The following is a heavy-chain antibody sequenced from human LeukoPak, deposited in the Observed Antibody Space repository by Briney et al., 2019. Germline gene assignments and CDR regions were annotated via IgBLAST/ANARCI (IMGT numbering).Heavy chain of an antibody. J-gene: IGHJ3*02. CDR2: ISDSGGST. Sequence: GGSLRLSCAASGFTFSSYAMSWVRQDPGKGLEWISAISDSGGSTYYADSVKGRFTISRDNSKDTLFLQMNSLRAEDTAIYYCAKRFSSGWRYAFDIWGQGTMVTVSS. CDR3: AKRFSSGWRYAFDI. D-gene: IGHD6-19*01. V-gene: IGHV3-23*01. CDR1: GFTFSSYA.